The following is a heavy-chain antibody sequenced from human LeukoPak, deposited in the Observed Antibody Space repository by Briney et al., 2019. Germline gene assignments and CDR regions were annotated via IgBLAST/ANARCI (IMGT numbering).Heavy chain of an antibody. CDR2: IKKDGSEK. J-gene: IGHJ4*02. D-gene: IGHD2-15*01. V-gene: IGHV3-7*03. Sequence: GGSLRLSCAASGFTFSNHWMSWVRQPPGKGLEWVAIIKKDGSEKYYVDSMKGRFTISRDNAKNSLFLQMNSLRAEDTAIYYCTTDTWYSAGHWGQGTLVTVSS. CDR3: TTDTWYSAGH. CDR1: GFTFSNHW.